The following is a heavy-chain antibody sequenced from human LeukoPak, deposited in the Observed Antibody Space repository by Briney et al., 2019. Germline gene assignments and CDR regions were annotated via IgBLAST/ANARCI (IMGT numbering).Heavy chain of an antibody. Sequence: PGGSLRLSCVASGFTFTKCAMSWIRQAPGKGPEWVAIITATGDTACYADSVKGRFTISRDNSRNTVYMQMDSLRAEDTAIYYCAGDRNSDWYSPLDYWGQGSQVTVSP. V-gene: IGHV3-23*01. CDR2: ITATGDTA. D-gene: IGHD6-19*01. CDR3: AGDRNSDWYSPLDY. J-gene: IGHJ4*02. CDR1: GFTFTKCA.